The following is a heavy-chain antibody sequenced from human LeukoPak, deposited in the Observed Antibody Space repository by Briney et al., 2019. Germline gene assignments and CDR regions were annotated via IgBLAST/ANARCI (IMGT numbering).Heavy chain of an antibody. CDR3: TTEEDDILTGYYKYGDAFDI. CDR1: GFTLTNAW. V-gene: IGHV3-15*01. CDR2: IKSKIDGGTI. D-gene: IGHD3-9*01. J-gene: IGHJ3*02. Sequence: GGSLRLSCAASGFTLTNAWMTWVRQAPGKGLEWVGRIKSKIDGGTIEFAAPVKGRFTISRDDSKNTLYLEMNSLKTEDTAVYYCTTEEDDILTGYYKYGDAFDIWGQGTMVTVSS.